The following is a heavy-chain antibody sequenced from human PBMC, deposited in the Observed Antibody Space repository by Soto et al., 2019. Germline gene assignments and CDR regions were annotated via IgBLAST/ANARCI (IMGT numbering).Heavy chain of an antibody. J-gene: IGHJ4*02. CDR1: GGSITSNY. V-gene: IGHV4-59*01. CDR3: ASGKEWQRWLVD. CDR2: IYYSGST. Sequence: SETLSLTCTVSGGSITSNYWSWIRQPPGKGLEWIGHIYYSGSTNYNPSLKSRVTISVDTSKNQFSLKLNSVTTADTAVYYCASGKEWQRWLVDWGQGTLVTVSS. D-gene: IGHD5-12*01.